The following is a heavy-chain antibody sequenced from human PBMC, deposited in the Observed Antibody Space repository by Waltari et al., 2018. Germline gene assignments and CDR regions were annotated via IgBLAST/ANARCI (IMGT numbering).Heavy chain of an antibody. CDR2: SYYSGTT. D-gene: IGHD3-10*01. CDR1: GAPISPYY. Sequence: QVQLQESGPGLVKPSETLSLTCTVSGAPISPYYWSWIRQPPGQGLELIGYSYYSGTTNYSPSLKSRVTISIDTSRNEISLSLSSVTAADTAVYYCARGSVRRPIHGDYMDVWGKGTTVTVSS. V-gene: IGHV4-59*01. J-gene: IGHJ6*03. CDR3: ARGSVRRPIHGDYMDV.